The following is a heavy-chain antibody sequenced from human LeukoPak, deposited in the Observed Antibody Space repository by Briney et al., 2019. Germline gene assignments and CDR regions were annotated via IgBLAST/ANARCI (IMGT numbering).Heavy chain of an antibody. CDR2: IIPIFGTA. Sequence: ASVKVSCKASGGTFSRYAISWVRQSPGQGLEWMGGIIPIFGTANYAQKFQGRVTITADESTSTAYMELSSLRSEGTAVYYCARDSSEFRSLIPHWGQGTLVTVSS. CDR1: GGTFSRYA. D-gene: IGHD2-21*01. CDR3: ARDSSEFRSLIPH. J-gene: IGHJ1*01. V-gene: IGHV1-69*13.